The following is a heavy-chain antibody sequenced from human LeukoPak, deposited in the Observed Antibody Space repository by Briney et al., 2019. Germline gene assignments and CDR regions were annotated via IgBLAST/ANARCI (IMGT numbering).Heavy chain of an antibody. Sequence: QPGRSLRLSCTASEFTFGDHAMSWVRQAPGKGLEWVGFIRSRAYGVTTEYAPAVKGRFLISRDDSKSIAYLHMNSLKTEDTAVYYCARGPIQQWLYNGMDVWGQGTTVSVSS. J-gene: IGHJ6*02. D-gene: IGHD5-18*01. CDR1: EFTFGDHA. CDR2: IRSRAYGVTT. CDR3: ARGPIQQWLYNGMDV. V-gene: IGHV3-49*04.